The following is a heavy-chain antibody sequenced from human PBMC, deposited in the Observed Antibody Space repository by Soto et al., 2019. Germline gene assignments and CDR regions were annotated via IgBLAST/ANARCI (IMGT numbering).Heavy chain of an antibody. CDR1: GFSVNNSW. CDR3: TTRTWFPEDH. D-gene: IGHD3-10*01. J-gene: IGHJ4*02. Sequence: EVQVVESGGGLVKPGGSLRLSCAVSGFSVNNSWVSWVRQHPGTGLEWVGRIKDQTDGGTADYAASLRDRFIISRDDSEYTVYLQINNVRIDDTAGYDCTTRTWFPEDHRGQGTVVTVSS. V-gene: IGHV3-15*01. CDR2: IKDQTDGGTA.